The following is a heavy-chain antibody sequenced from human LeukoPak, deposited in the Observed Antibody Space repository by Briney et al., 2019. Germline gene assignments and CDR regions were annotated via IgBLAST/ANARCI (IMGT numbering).Heavy chain of an antibody. CDR2: ISSSSSYI. CDR1: GFTFSSYS. Sequence: GGSLRPSCAASGFTFSSYSMNWVRQAPGKGLEWVSSISSSSSYIYYADSVKGRFTISRDNAKNSLYLQMNSLRAEDTAVYYCARDHAQGSGWDLDYWGQGTLVTVSS. V-gene: IGHV3-21*01. J-gene: IGHJ4*02. CDR3: ARDHAQGSGWDLDY. D-gene: IGHD6-19*01.